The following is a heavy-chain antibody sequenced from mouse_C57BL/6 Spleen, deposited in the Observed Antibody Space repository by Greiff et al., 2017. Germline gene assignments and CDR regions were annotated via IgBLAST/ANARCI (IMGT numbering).Heavy chain of an antibody. CDR1: GFTFTDYY. D-gene: IGHD1-1*01. J-gene: IGHJ2*01. V-gene: IGHV7-3*01. CDR3: ARITTVAYFDY. CDR2: IRNKANGYTT. Sequence: EVMLVESGGGLVQPGGSLSLSCAASGFTFTDYYMSWVRQPPGKALEWLGFIRNKANGYTTEYSASVKGRFTISRYNSQSILYLQMNALRAEDSATYYCARITTVAYFDYWGQGTTLTVSS.